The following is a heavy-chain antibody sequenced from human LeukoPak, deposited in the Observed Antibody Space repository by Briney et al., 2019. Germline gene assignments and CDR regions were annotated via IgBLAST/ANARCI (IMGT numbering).Heavy chain of an antibody. CDR3: ARDLDIVVATTLTDGMDV. Sequence: ASVKVSCKASGGTFSSYAISWVRQAPGQGLEWMGRNIPILGIANYAQKFQGRVTITADKSTSTAYMELSSLRSEDTAVYYCARDLDIVVATTLTDGMDVWGQGTTVTVSS. CDR1: GGTFSSYA. V-gene: IGHV1-69*04. J-gene: IGHJ6*02. D-gene: IGHD2-15*01. CDR2: NIPILGIA.